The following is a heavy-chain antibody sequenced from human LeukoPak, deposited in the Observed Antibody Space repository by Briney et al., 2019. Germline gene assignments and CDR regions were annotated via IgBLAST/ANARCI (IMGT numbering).Heavy chain of an antibody. Sequence: GGSLRLSCAASGFTFSSHAMSWVRQAPGKGLEWVSAISGSGRSTYYADSVKGRFTISRDSSKNTLYLQMNSLRAGDTAVYYCAKDLASAPDYWGQGTLVTVSS. CDR3: AKDLASAPDY. V-gene: IGHV3-23*01. CDR1: GFTFSSHA. CDR2: ISGSGRST. J-gene: IGHJ4*02.